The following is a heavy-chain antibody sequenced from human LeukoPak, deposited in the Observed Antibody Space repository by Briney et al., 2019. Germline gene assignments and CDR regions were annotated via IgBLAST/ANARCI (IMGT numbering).Heavy chain of an antibody. CDR3: TTLQPSMIRGVIITP. Sequence: GGSLRLSCAASGFTFSSYSMNWVRQAPGKGLEWVGRIKSRTDGGTTDYAAPVKGRFTISRDDSKTTLFLQMNSLKTEDTAVYYCTTLQPSMIRGVIITPWGQGTLVTVSS. CDR1: GFTFSSYS. D-gene: IGHD3-10*01. CDR2: IKSRTDGGTT. J-gene: IGHJ5*02. V-gene: IGHV3-15*01.